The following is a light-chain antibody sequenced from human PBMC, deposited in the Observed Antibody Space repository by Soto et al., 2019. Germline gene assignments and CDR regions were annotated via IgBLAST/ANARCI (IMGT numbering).Light chain of an antibody. CDR2: RAS. CDR3: QQYNTYPWT. CDR1: QSINSW. J-gene: IGKJ1*01. Sequence: DIQMTQSPSTLSASLGDRVTITCRASQSINSWLAWYQQKPGKAPKLLIYRASTLESGVPSRFIGSESGTEFSLTISSLQPDDFATYYCQQYNTYPWTFGQGTKVEIK. V-gene: IGKV1-5*03.